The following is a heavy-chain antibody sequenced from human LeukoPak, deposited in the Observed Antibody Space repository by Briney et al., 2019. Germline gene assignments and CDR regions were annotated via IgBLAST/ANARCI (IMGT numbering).Heavy chain of an antibody. CDR3: ARQARRIDYSNYVTRGNFDY. J-gene: IGHJ4*02. V-gene: IGHV4-39*01. CDR1: GGSISSSSYY. D-gene: IGHD4-11*01. CDR2: IYYSGST. Sequence: SETLSLTCTVSGGSISSSSYYWGWIRQPPGKGLEWIGSIYYSGSTYYNPSLKSRVTISVDTSKNQFSLKLSSVTAADTAVYYCARQARRIDYSNYVTRGNFDYWGQGTLVTVSS.